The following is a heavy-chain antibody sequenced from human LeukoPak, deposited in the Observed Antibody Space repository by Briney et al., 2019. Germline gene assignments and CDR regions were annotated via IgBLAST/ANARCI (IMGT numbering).Heavy chain of an antibody. CDR1: GGSFSGYY. J-gene: IGHJ1*01. V-gene: IGHV4-34*01. D-gene: IGHD6-13*01. CDR2: INHSGST. Sequence: KPSETLSLTCAVYGGSFSGYYWSWIRQPPGKGLEWIGEINHSGSTNYNPSLKSRVTISVDTSKNQFSLKLSSVTAADTAVYYCARGYSSSWYYAEYFQHWGQGTLVTVSS. CDR3: ARGYSSSWYYAEYFQH.